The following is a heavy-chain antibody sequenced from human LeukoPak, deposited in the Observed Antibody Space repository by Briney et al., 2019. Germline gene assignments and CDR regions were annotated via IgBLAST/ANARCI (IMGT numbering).Heavy chain of an antibody. CDR1: GGSISSYY. D-gene: IGHD3-10*01. J-gene: IGHJ4*02. Sequence: PSETLSLTCTVSGGSISSYYWSWIRQPAGKGLEWIGRIYTSGSTTYNPSLKSRLTISVDTSKNQFSLKLSSVTAADTAVYYCARLRVDGSGSWYFDYWGQGTLVTVSS. CDR3: ARLRVDGSGSWYFDY. V-gene: IGHV4-4*07. CDR2: IYTSGST.